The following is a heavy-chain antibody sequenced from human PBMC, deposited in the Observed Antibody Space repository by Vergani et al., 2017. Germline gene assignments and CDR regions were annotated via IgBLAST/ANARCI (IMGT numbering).Heavy chain of an antibody. Sequence: QVQLQESGPGLVKPSETLSLTCAVSGYSISSGYYWGWIRQPPGKGLEWIGSIYHSGSTYYNPSLKSRVTISVDASKNQFSLKLSSVTAADTAVYYCASDTHSGQRADRWGQGSLVTVTS. V-gene: IGHV4-38-2*01. CDR1: GYSISSGYY. J-gene: IGHJ5*02. D-gene: IGHD6-19*01. CDR3: ASDTHSGQRADR. CDR2: IYHSGST.